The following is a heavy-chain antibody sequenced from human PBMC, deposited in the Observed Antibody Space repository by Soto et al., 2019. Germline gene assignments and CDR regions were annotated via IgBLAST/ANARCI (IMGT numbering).Heavy chain of an antibody. CDR2: LHRNGKNT. Sequence: EVQLVESGGGVVRPGGSLRLACAASGFSVDEYGMSCVRQVPGKGLEWGSGLHRNGKNTSYADYVMGRFASSRDDAKNSLYLQMNSLRAEDTAFYYCARDHRWGYQYGDYGDSWGHGTLVTVSS. J-gene: IGHJ5*01. V-gene: IGHV3-20*04. D-gene: IGHD4-17*01. CDR3: ARDHRWGYQYGDYGDS. CDR1: GFSVDEYG.